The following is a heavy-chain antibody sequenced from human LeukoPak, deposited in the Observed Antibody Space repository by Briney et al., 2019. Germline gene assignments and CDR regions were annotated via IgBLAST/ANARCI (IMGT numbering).Heavy chain of an antibody. CDR1: GGSISSSYY. V-gene: IGHV4-39*07. J-gene: IGHJ4*02. CDR2: IYYSGST. D-gene: IGHD3-10*01. CDR3: AGTYYYTSGSYSNFYY. Sequence: SETLSLTCAVSGGSISSSYYWGWIRQPPGKGLEWIGSIYYSGSTYYNPSLKSRVTISVDTSKNQFSLKLSSVTAADTAVYYCAGTYYYTSGSYSNFYYWGQGTLVTVSS.